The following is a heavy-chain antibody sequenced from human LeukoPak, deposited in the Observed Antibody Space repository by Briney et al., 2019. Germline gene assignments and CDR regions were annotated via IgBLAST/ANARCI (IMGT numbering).Heavy chain of an antibody. V-gene: IGHV3-30*18. CDR3: AKRSASEYYFDY. J-gene: IGHJ4*02. D-gene: IGHD2-21*01. CDR2: ISSDGNNQ. CDR1: GFTFSTFV. Sequence: PGRSLRLSCAASGFTFSTFVMHWGRQAPGKGLEWVASISSDGNNQYCVDSVKGRFTISRDNSKNTLYLQMSSLRPEDTAIYYCAKRSASEYYFDYWGQGALVTVSS.